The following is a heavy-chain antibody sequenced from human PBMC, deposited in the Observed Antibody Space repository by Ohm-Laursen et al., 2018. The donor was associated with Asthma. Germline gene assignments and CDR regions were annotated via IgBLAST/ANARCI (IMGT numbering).Heavy chain of an antibody. J-gene: IGHJ6*02. Sequence: GSLRLSCAASGFTFNTYSMNWVRQAPGKGLEWVSSITSSSSFIYMADSVKGRFTISRDNAKNSLYLQMNSLRAEDTAVYYCARTVGETVGYYHYGMDVWGQGTTVTVSS. CDR1: GFTFNTYS. V-gene: IGHV3-21*01. D-gene: IGHD1-26*01. CDR2: ITSSSSFI. CDR3: ARTVGETVGYYHYGMDV.